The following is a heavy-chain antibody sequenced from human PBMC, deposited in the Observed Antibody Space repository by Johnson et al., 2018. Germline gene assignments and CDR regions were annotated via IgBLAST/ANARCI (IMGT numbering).Heavy chain of an antibody. CDR1: GFTFSSYW. D-gene: IGHD4-17*01. J-gene: IGHJ6*03. CDR3: ARDSSLYGDYYYYYYMDV. V-gene: IGHV3-7*01. CDR2: IKQDGSEK. Sequence: VQLVESGGGLVQPGGSLRLSCAASGFTFSSYWMSWVRQAPGKGLEWVANIKQDGSEKYYVDSVKGRFTISRDNAKNSLYLQMNSLRAEDTAVYYCARDSSLYGDYYYYYYMDVWGKGTTVTVSS.